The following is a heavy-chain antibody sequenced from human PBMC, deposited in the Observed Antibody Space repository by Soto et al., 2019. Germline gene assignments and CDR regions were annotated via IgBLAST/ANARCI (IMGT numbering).Heavy chain of an antibody. CDR3: ARDLIGYCSSTSCYFDPGMNHFGC. D-gene: IGHD2-2*01. Sequence: ASVKVSCKASGYTFTSYGISWVRQAPGQGLEWMGWISAYNGNTNYAQKLQGRVTMTTDTSTSTAYMELRSLRSDDTAVYYCARDLIGYCSSTSCYFDPGMNHFGCWGQETRGTVSS. CDR2: ISAYNGNT. V-gene: IGHV1-18*01. CDR1: GYTFTSYG. J-gene: IGHJ4*02.